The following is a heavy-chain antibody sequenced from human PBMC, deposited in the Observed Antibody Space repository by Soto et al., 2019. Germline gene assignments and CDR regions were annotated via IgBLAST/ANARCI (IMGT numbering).Heavy chain of an antibody. J-gene: IGHJ4*02. CDR3: ARDVYLQSFDS. D-gene: IGHD2-2*02. Sequence: GGSLRLSCAASGFTFSSYWMHWVRQTPGKGLVWVPCINNDGSSTRYADSVKGRFTMSRDNTQNTLYLQMNSLRAEDTAVYFCARDVYLQSFDSWGQGTLVTVSS. CDR1: GFTFSSYW. CDR2: INNDGSST. V-gene: IGHV3-74*01.